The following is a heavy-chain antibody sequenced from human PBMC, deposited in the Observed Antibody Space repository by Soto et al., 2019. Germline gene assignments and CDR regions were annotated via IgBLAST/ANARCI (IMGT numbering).Heavy chain of an antibody. CDR3: AKGGPDGFCSGGRCYFDY. CDR2: ISWNSNII. Sequence: EVQLVESGGGLVQPGRSLRLSCAASGFTFDDYAMHWVRRVPVKGLEWVSRISWNSNIIGYADSVKGRFTISRDNAKNALYLQMNSLRPEDTALYYCAKGGPDGFCSGGRCYFDYWGQGTLVTVSS. CDR1: GFTFDDYA. D-gene: IGHD2-15*01. V-gene: IGHV3-9*01. J-gene: IGHJ4*02.